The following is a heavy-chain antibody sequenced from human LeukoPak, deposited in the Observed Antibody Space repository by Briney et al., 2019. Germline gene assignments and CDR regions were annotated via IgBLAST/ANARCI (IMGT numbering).Heavy chain of an antibody. CDR2: IIPISGTA. V-gene: IGHV1-69*13. D-gene: IGHD3-3*01. CDR3: ANKLQFLLAFDI. CDR1: GYTFTSYD. Sequence: ASVKVSCKASGYTFTSYDINWVRQATGQGLEWMGRIIPISGTANNAQKFQGRVTITADESTSTVYMELSSLRSEDTAVYYCANKLQFLLAFDIWGRGTMVTVSS. J-gene: IGHJ3*02.